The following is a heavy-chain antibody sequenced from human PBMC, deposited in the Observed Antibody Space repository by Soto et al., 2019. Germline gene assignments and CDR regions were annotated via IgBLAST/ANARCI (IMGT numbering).Heavy chain of an antibody. Sequence: GGSLRLSCAASGFTFSSYGMHWVRQAPGKGLEWVAVIWYDGSNKYYADSVKGRFTISRDNSKNTLYLQMNSLRAEDTAVYYCAIERYYYDSSGYDYWGQGTLVTVSS. CDR2: IWYDGSNK. D-gene: IGHD3-22*01. J-gene: IGHJ4*02. CDR3: AIERYYYDSSGYDY. V-gene: IGHV3-33*01. CDR1: GFTFSSYG.